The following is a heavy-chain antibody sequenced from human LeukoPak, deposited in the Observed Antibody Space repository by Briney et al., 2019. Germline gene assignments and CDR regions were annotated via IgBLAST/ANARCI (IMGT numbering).Heavy chain of an antibody. CDR3: ARINSGSLACYYYYYYMDV. V-gene: IGHV3-30*02. Sequence: GGALRLSCAASGFTFSSYGMHWVRQAPGKGLEWVAFIRYEGSNKYYADSVKGRFTISRDNAKNSLYLQMNSLRAEDTALYYCARINSGSLACYYYYYYMDVWGKGTTVTVSS. CDR1: GFTFSSYG. D-gene: IGHD1-26*01. J-gene: IGHJ6*03. CDR2: IRYEGSNK.